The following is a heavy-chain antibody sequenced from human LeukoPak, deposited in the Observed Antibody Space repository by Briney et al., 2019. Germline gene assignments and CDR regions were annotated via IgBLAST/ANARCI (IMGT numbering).Heavy chain of an antibody. CDR2: ISWNSISI. J-gene: IGHJ4*02. CDR1: GFSIGDYA. Sequence: GGSLRLSCTTSGFSIGDYAMHWVRQAPGKGLEWVSGISWNSISIGYADSVKGRFTISRDNTKNSLYLQMNSLRAEDTALYYCATPGGYDSGNGGDYWGQGTLVTVSS. CDR3: ATPGGYDSGNGGDY. V-gene: IGHV3-9*01. D-gene: IGHD3-10*01.